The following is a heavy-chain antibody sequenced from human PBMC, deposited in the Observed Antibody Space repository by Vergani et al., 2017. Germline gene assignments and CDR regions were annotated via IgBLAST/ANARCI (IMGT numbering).Heavy chain of an antibody. D-gene: IGHD3-10*01. Sequence: QVQLQESGPGLVTPSETLSLTCTVSGGSISSYYWSWIRQPPGKGLEWIGYIYYSGSTNYNPSLKSRVTISGDTSKNQFSLKLSSVTAADTAVYYCARALVYYYGSGGAFDIWGQGTMVTVSS. CDR3: ARALVYYYGSGGAFDI. CDR2: IYYSGST. V-gene: IGHV4-59*01. J-gene: IGHJ3*02. CDR1: GGSISSYY.